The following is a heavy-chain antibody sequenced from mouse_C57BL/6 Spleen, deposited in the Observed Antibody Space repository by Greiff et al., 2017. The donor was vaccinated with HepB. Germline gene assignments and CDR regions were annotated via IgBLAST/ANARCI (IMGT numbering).Heavy chain of an antibody. CDR2: ISYDGSN. V-gene: IGHV3-6*01. J-gene: IGHJ4*01. CDR3: AREKTGTDAMDY. D-gene: IGHD4-1*01. CDR1: GYSITSGYY. Sequence: EVKLMESGPGLVKPSQSLSLTCSVTGYSITSGYYWNWIRQFPGNKLEWMGYISYDGSNNYNPSLKNRISITRDTSKNQFFLKLNSVTTEDTATYYCAREKTGTDAMDYWGQGTSVTVSS.